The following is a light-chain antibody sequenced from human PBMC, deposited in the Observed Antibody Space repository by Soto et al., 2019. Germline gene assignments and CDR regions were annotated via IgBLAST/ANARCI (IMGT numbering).Light chain of an antibody. Sequence: QSVLTQPASVSGSPGQSITISCTGTSSDVGGHNYVSWYQQHPGKAPKLIIYEVSIRPSGVSNRFSGSKSGNTASLTISGLQAEDEADYYCVSQRGYDFCVFGTGTKVTVL. V-gene: IGLV2-14*01. CDR1: SSDVGGHNY. CDR3: VSQRGYDFCV. J-gene: IGLJ1*01. CDR2: EVS.